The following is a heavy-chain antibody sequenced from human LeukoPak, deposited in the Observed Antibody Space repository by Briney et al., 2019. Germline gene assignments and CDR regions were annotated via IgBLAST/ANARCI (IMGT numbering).Heavy chain of an antibody. J-gene: IGHJ6*04. V-gene: IGHV1-46*01. CDR2: INPSGGST. D-gene: IGHD2-2*01. Sequence: ASVKVSCKASGYTFTSYYMHWVRQAPGQGLEWMGIINPSGGSTSYAQKFQGRVTMTRDTSTSTVYMELSSLRSEDTAVYYCARDSCSSTSRYGSPGRMDVWGKGTTVTVSS. CDR1: GYTFTSYY. CDR3: ARDSCSSTSRYGSPGRMDV.